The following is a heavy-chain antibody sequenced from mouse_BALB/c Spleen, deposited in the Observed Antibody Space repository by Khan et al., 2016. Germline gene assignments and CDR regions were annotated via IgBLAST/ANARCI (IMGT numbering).Heavy chain of an antibody. J-gene: IGHJ2*01. D-gene: IGHD2-3*01. Sequence: EVQLQESGPSLVKPSQTLSLTCSVTGDSITSGYWNWIRKFPGNKLEYMGYISYSGSTHYNPSLKNRISIFRDTSKNQYYLQLNSVATEDTATYYCATYDGYLFAYWGQGTTRTVSS. V-gene: IGHV3-8*02. CDR3: ATYDGYLFAY. CDR1: GDSITSGY. CDR2: ISYSGST.